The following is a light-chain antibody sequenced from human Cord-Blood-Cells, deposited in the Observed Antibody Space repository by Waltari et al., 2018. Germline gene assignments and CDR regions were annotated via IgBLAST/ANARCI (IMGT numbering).Light chain of an antibody. CDR2: EVS. Sequence: DIVMTQTPLSLSVTPGQPASISCKSSQSLLHSDGKTYLYWYLQKPGQSPQLLIYEVSSRVSGVPDRFSGSGSRTDFTLKISRVEAEDVGVYYCMQGIHLPYTFGQGTKLEIK. CDR3: MQGIHLPYT. CDR1: QSLLHSDGKTY. V-gene: IGKV2-29*02. J-gene: IGKJ2*01.